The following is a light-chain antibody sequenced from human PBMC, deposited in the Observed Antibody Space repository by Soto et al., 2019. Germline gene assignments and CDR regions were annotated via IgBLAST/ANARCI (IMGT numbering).Light chain of an antibody. Sequence: IEVTQSPSTLSLSPGERATLSCRASQSFSSSYLAWYQQKPGQAPRLLIYGASTRATGIPARFSGSGSGTEFTFTISSLQPEDFAVYYCQQYNNRPWTFGQGTKVDIK. CDR2: GAS. CDR3: QQYNNRPWT. J-gene: IGKJ1*01. CDR1: QSFSSSY. V-gene: IGKV3-15*01.